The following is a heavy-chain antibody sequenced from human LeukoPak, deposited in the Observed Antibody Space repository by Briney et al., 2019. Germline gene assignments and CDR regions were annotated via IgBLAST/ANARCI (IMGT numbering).Heavy chain of an antibody. J-gene: IGHJ5*02. D-gene: IGHD2-21*01. CDR3: AALPQDSSYP. Sequence: GGSLRLSCAASGFTFSNYWMSWVRQTPGKGLEWVSSISTSSTYIYYADSVKGRFTISRDNAKNSLYLQMNNLRAEDTAVYYCAALPQDSSYPWGQGTLVTVSS. CDR2: ISTSSTYI. V-gene: IGHV3-21*01. CDR1: GFTFSNYW.